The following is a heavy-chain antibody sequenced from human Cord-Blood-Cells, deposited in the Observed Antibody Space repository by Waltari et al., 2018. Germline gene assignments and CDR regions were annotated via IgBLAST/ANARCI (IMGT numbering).Heavy chain of an antibody. J-gene: IGHJ2*01. V-gene: IGHV4-39*01. CDR2: IDYSRST. Sequence: QLQLQESGPGLVKPSQTLSLTCTVSGGSISSSGHSWVWIRQPQGMGLAWLVGIDYSRSTDYYPTLDSRGSISVVTSQTDFSLRQSAAAAADTAAYYCASAWRMAVRLVSLYFDLWGRGTLVTVS. D-gene: IGHD3-10*01. CDR3: ASAWRMAVRLVSLYFDL. CDR1: GGSISSSGHS.